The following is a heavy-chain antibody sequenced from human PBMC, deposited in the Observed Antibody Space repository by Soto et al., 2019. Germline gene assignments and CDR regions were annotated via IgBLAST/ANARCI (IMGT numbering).Heavy chain of an antibody. CDR1: GFTFSSYA. CDR2: ISSNGGST. V-gene: IGHV3-64*04. D-gene: IGHD3-10*01. Sequence: GGSLRLSCSASGFTFSSYAMHWVRQAPGKGLEYVSAISSNGGSTYYADSVKGRFTISRDNSKNTLYLQMNSLRAEDTAVYYCARDHTFGDGPLFDYWGQGTLVTVSS. CDR3: ARDHTFGDGPLFDY. J-gene: IGHJ4*02.